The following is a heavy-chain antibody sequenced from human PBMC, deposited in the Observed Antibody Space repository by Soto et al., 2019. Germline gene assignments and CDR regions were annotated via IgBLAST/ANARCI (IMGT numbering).Heavy chain of an antibody. CDR2: ISSSSSYI. Sequence: GALRGSCAASGFTFISYSMSWVRQSPGKGLEWVSSISSSSSYIYYADSVKGRFTISRDNAKNSLYLQMNSLRAEDTAVYYCARAVYSSGWDGDYWGQGTLVTVSS. CDR1: GFTFISYS. D-gene: IGHD6-19*01. V-gene: IGHV3-21*01. CDR3: ARAVYSSGWDGDY. J-gene: IGHJ4*02.